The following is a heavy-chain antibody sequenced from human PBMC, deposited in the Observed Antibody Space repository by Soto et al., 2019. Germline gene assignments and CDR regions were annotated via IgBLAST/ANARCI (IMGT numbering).Heavy chain of an antibody. CDR1: GYSFTTYR. Sequence: PGESLKISCRGFGYSFTTYRIGWVRQMPGKGLEWMGIIYPGDSDTRYSPSFQGQVTISADKSINTVYLQWSSLKASDTATYYCARLGFNYDFLSGYYNVHHYYGIAVWGQGTTVTVSS. V-gene: IGHV5-51*01. CDR3: ARLGFNYDFLSGYYNVHHYYGIAV. J-gene: IGHJ6*02. CDR2: IYPGDSDT. D-gene: IGHD3-3*01.